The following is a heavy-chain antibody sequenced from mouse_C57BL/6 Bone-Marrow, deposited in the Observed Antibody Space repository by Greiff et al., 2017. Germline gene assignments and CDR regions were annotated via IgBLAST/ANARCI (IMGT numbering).Heavy chain of an antibody. Sequence: EVKLVESGGGLVQPKGSLKLSCAASGFTFNTYAMHWVRQAPGKGLEWVARIRSKSSNYATYYAVSVKDRCTISRDSSQSMLYLQMNNLKTEDTAMYYCVNHYDYYDGFAYWGQGTLVTVSA. CDR3: VNHYDYYDGFAY. CDR2: IRSKSSNYAT. D-gene: IGHD2-4*01. V-gene: IGHV10-3*01. CDR1: GFTFNTYA. J-gene: IGHJ3*01.